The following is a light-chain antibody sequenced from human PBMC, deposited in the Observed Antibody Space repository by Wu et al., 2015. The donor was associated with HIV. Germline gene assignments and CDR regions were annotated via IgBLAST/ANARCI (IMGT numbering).Light chain of an antibody. Sequence: EIVLTQSPATLSLSPGERATLSCRASQSVSSYLAWYQQKPGQAPRLLIYDASNRATGIPARFSGSGSGTDFTLTISSLEPEDFAVYYCQQRSNWPPEVSFGLGDQGWRSN. CDR3: QQRSNWPPEVS. J-gene: IGKJ2*03. CDR2: DAS. CDR1: QSVSSY. V-gene: IGKV3-11*01.